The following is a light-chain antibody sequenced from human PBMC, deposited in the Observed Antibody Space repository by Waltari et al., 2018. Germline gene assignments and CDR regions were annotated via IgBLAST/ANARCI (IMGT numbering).Light chain of an antibody. CDR1: QCISKV. Sequence: DIQMTQSPSAMSASVGDRVTITCRASQCISKVLAWFPQKPGKIPKRLIYTASNLESGVPSRFSGSGSGTEFTLTITSLQPEDSATYYCLQHSSYPYTFGQGTKL. J-gene: IGKJ2*01. CDR3: LQHSSYPYT. CDR2: TAS. V-gene: IGKV1-17*03.